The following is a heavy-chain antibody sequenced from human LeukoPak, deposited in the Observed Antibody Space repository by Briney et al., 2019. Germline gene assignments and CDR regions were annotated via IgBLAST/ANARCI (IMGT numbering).Heavy chain of an antibody. J-gene: IGHJ4*02. CDR1: GYSFTSYW. Sequence: GESLKISCKGSGYSFTSYWIGWVRQMPGKGLEWMGIIYPGDSDTRYSPSFQGQVTISADKSITTAYLQWSSLQASDTAMYYCARQADYYVLTGYNKGHLDYWGQGTLVTVSS. V-gene: IGHV5-51*01. D-gene: IGHD3-9*01. CDR2: IYPGDSDT. CDR3: ARQADYYVLTGYNKGHLDY.